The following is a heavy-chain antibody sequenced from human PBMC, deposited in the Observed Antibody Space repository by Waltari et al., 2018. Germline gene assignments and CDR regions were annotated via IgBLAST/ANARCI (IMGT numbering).Heavy chain of an antibody. Sequence: QVQLVQSGSEVKKPGSSVKVSCKASGGTFGSYAVSWVRQAPGQGLEWVGGIKPVLGTTSYAQKFQDRGTLSADDSSSTVYMELSSRKSDDTAVYYCARDRHFSDGGAYYESGLWGRGTLVTVSS. V-gene: IGHV1-69*13. J-gene: IGHJ2*01. D-gene: IGHD2-21*01. CDR3: ARDRHFSDGGAYYESGL. CDR2: IKPVLGTT. CDR1: GGTFGSYA.